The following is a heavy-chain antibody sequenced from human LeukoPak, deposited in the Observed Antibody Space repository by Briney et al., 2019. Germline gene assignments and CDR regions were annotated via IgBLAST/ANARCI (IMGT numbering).Heavy chain of an antibody. CDR1: GGSISSGGYS. CDR3: ARVSVRPFDY. CDR2: IYHSGST. V-gene: IGHV4-30-2*01. Sequence: SETLSLTCAVSGGSISSGGYSWSWIRQPPGKGLEWIGYIYHSGSTYYNPSLKSRVTISVDRSKNQFSLKLSSVTAADTAVYYCARVSVRPFDYWGQGTLVTVSS. J-gene: IGHJ4*02.